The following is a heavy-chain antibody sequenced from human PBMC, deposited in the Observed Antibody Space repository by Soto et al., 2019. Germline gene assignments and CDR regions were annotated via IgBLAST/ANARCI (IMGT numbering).Heavy chain of an antibody. CDR1: GFTFDDYA. CDR2: ISWNSGSI. Sequence: EVQRVESGGGLVQPGRSLRLSCAASGFTFDDYAMHWVLQAPGKGMEWVSGISWNSGSIGYADSVKGRFTISRDNAKNSLYLQMNSLRAEDTALYYCATDRFPLYGHNAFDIWGQGTMVTVSS. J-gene: IGHJ3*02. CDR3: ATDRFPLYGHNAFDI. V-gene: IGHV3-9*01. D-gene: IGHD3-10*01.